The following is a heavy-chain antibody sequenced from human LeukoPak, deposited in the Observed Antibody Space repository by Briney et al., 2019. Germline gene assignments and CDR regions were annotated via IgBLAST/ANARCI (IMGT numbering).Heavy chain of an antibody. V-gene: IGHV3-48*02. CDR1: GFTFSSYS. CDR3: ARDTPSTYCGGDCYSENAFDI. Sequence: GGSLRLSCAASGFTFSSYSMNWVRQAPGKGLEWVSYISSSSSTIYYADAVKGRFTISRDNAKNSLYLQMNSLRDEDTAVYYCARDTPSTYCGGDCYSENAFDIWGQGTMVTVSS. J-gene: IGHJ3*02. D-gene: IGHD2-21*02. CDR2: ISSSSSTI.